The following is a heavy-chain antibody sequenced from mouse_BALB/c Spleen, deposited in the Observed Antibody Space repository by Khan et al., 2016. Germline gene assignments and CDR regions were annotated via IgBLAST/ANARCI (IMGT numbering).Heavy chain of an antibody. J-gene: IGHJ4*01. CDR2: INPSTGYT. CDR3: ARVGGNYAMDY. V-gene: IGHV1-7*01. D-gene: IGHD3-1*01. CDR1: GYTFTSYW. Sequence: QVQLQQSGAELAKPGASVKMSCKASGYTFTSYWMHWVKQRPGQGLEWIGYINPSTGYTEYNQKFKDKATVTADKSSSTAYMQLSSLTSEDSAVYYCARVGGNYAMDYWGQGTSVTVSS.